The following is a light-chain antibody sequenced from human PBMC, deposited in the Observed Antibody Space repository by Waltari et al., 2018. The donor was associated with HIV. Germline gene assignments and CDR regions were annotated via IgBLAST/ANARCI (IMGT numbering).Light chain of an antibody. CDR2: DDS. J-gene: IGLJ1*01. Sequence: YVLTQPPSVSVAPGQTARITSRGNNIGRTSVQWYQQKPGQAPLLVVYDDSDRPSGIPERFSGSNSGNTATLTISRVEAGDEADYYCQVWDSSSDQYVFGTGTMVTVL. V-gene: IGLV3-21*02. CDR1: NIGRTS. CDR3: QVWDSSSDQYV.